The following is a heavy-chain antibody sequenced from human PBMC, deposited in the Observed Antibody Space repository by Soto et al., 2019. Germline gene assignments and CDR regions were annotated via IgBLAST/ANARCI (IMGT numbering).Heavy chain of an antibody. J-gene: IGHJ5*02. CDR2: INPNSGGT. CDR1: GYTFTGYY. Sequence: ASVKVSCKASGYTFTGYYMHWVRQAPGQGLEWMGWINPNSGGTNYAQKFQGWVTMTRDTSISTAYMELSRLRSDDTAVYYCARDADIVLVPAAMWAGPRGWFDPWGQGTLVTVSS. CDR3: ARDADIVLVPAAMWAGPRGWFDP. V-gene: IGHV1-2*04. D-gene: IGHD2-2*01.